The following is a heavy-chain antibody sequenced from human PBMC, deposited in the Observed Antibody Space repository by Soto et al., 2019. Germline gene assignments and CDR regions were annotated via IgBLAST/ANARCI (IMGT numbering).Heavy chain of an antibody. D-gene: IGHD1-26*01. CDR1: GFTFSNYG. V-gene: IGHV3-30*18. CDR2: ISYDGRDE. J-gene: IGHJ4*01. Sequence: GGPLRLSCVVSGFTFSNYGMHWVRQAPGEGLQWVAVISYDGRDEQYADSVKGRFIVSRDNSKNTVYLQMNSLRLEDTAVYSCAKQESGSYFDFWGHGTLVTVSS. CDR3: AKQESGSYFDF.